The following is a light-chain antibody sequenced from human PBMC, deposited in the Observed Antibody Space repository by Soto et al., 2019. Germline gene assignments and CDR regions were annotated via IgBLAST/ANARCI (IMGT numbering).Light chain of an antibody. CDR1: QSLLHSNGYNY. V-gene: IGKV2-28*01. J-gene: IGKJ1*01. CDR3: MQTIHWPWT. CDR2: LGS. Sequence: DIVMTQSPLSLPVTPGEPASISCRSSQSLLHSNGYNYLDWYLQKPGQSPQLLIYLGSNRASGVPDRFSGSGSGTDFTLKISRVEAEDVGVYYCMQTIHWPWTFGQGTKVDIK.